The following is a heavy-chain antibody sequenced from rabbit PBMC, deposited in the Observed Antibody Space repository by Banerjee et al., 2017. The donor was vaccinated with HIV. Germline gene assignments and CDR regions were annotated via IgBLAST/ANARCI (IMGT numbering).Heavy chain of an antibody. CDR1: GFSFSNKYV. CDR2: INTISGDT. D-gene: IGHD4-1*01. CDR3: ARDGGSGWGAPYYFNL. V-gene: IGHV1S45*01. J-gene: IGHJ4*01. Sequence: QEQLEESGGDLVKPEGSLTLSCTASGFSFSNKYVMCWVRQAPGKGLEWIACINTISGDTVYATWAKGRFTISKASWTTVTLQMTSLTAADTATYFCARDGGSGWGAPYYFNLWGPGTLVTVS.